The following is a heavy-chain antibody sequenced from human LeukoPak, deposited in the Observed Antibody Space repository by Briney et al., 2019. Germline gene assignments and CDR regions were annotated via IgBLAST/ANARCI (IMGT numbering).Heavy chain of an antibody. D-gene: IGHD5/OR15-5a*01. CDR2: INTDESDT. V-gene: IGHV3-74*01. CDR1: GFTFSTYW. Sequence: PGGSLRLSCAASGFTFSTYWMHWVRQAPGKGLVWVSRINTDESDTTYADSVKGRFTISRDNAKNSLYLQMNSLRAEDTAVYYCARQKYLRGPDVEYFDYWGQGTLVTVSS. CDR3: ARQKYLRGPDVEYFDY. J-gene: IGHJ4*02.